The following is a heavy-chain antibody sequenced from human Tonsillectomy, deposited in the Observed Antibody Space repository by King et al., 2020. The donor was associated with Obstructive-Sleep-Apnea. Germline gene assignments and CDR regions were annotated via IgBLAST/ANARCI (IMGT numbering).Heavy chain of an antibody. CDR1: GFTFSDHY. J-gene: IGHJ6*02. D-gene: IGHD6-6*01. CDR3: ARAAYSSSTGYYGMDV. Sequence: VQLVESGGGLVQPGGSLRLSCAASGFTFSDHYMDWVRQAPGKGLEWVGRTRNKANSYTTEYDASVKGRFTISRDDSKNSLYLQMNSLKTEDTAVYYCARAAYSSSTGYYGMDVWGQGTTVTVSS. CDR2: TRNKANSYTT. V-gene: IGHV3-72*01.